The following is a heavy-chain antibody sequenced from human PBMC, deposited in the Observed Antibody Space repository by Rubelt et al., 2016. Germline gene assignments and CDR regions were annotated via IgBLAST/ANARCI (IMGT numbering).Heavy chain of an antibody. J-gene: IGHJ4*02. D-gene: IGHD2/OR15-2a*01. CDR3: IREISH. V-gene: IGHV3-73*01. Sequence: GGSLNLSCAASGFTFSGSAMHWVRQASGKGLEWVGRIRSKANSYATAYAASVKGRFTIYRDDSKNTAYLQMNSLKTEDTAVYYCIREISHWGQGTLVTVSS. CDR1: GFTFSGSA. CDR2: IRSKANSYAT.